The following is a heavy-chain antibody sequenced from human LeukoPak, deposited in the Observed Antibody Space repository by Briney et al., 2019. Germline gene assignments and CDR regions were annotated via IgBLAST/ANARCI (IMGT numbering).Heavy chain of an antibody. CDR2: IYYSGST. V-gene: IGHV4-59*12. CDR1: GGSISSYY. CDR3: ARDLQWLVRGWFDP. Sequence: SETLSLTCTVSGGSISSYYWSWIRQPPGKGLEWIGYIYYSGSTNYNPSLKSRVTMSVDTSKNQFSLKLSSVTAADTAVYYCARDLQWLVRGWFDPWGQGTLVTVSS. D-gene: IGHD6-19*01. J-gene: IGHJ5*02.